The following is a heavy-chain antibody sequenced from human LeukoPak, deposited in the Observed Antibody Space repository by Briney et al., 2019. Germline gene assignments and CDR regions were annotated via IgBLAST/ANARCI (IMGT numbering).Heavy chain of an antibody. V-gene: IGHV3-23*01. Sequence: PGGSLRLSCAASGFTFSIYAMSWVRQAPGKGLEWVSAISGSGGSTYYADSVKGRFTISRDNSKNTLYLQMNSLRAEDTAVYYCAKSRDHGGSFEYWGQGTLVTVSS. D-gene: IGHD3-16*01. CDR3: AKSRDHGGSFEY. CDR2: ISGSGGST. J-gene: IGHJ4*02. CDR1: GFTFSIYA.